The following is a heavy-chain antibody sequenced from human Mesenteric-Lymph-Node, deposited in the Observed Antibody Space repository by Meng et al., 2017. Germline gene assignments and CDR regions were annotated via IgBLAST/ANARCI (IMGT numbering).Heavy chain of an antibody. D-gene: IGHD4-17*01. CDR3: AREADYGDYDKRADY. Sequence: GGSLRLSCAASGFTFRAYAMSWVRQAPGKGPEWVSCISGNAGNTHYADSVKGRFTITRDNSKDTLFLQMNSMRPEDTAVYYCAREADYGDYDKRADYWGQGTLVTVSS. V-gene: IGHV3-23*01. J-gene: IGHJ4*02. CDR2: ISGNAGNT. CDR1: GFTFRAYA.